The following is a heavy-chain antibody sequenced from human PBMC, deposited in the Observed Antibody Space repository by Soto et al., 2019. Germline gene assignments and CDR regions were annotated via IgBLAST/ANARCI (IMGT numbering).Heavy chain of an antibody. Sequence: PSETLSLTCTVSGGSISSGGYYWSWIRQHPGKGLEWIGYIYYSGSTYYNPSLKSRVTISVDTSKNQFSLKLSSVTAADTAVYYWASDPKGLDAAGIYPAGMWFDSWGQGALVTVSS. CDR3: ASDPKGLDAAGIYPAGMWFDS. V-gene: IGHV4-31*03. D-gene: IGHD6-13*01. J-gene: IGHJ5*01. CDR1: GGSISSGGYY. CDR2: IYYSGST.